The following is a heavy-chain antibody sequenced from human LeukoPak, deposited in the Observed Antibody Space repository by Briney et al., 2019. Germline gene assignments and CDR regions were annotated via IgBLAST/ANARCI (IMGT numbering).Heavy chain of an antibody. J-gene: IGHJ6*03. CDR3: ARDIVVVPAATHYYYYYMDV. CDR2: IYTSGST. Sequence: SETLSLTCTVSGGSISSYYWRWIRQPAGEGLEWIGRIYTSGSTNYNPSLKSPVPMSVDTSKNQFSLKLSSVTAADTAVYYCARDIVVVPAATHYYYYYMDVWGKGTTVTVSS. V-gene: IGHV4-4*07. CDR1: GGSISSYY. D-gene: IGHD2-2*01.